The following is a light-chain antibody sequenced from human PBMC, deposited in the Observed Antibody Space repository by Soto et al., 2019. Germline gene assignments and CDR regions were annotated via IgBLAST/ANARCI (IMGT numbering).Light chain of an antibody. CDR1: SSDVGAYNY. J-gene: IGLJ1*01. CDR3: SSYTTSNTYV. V-gene: IGLV2-14*03. CDR2: DVT. Sequence: QSALTQPASVSGSPGQSIAISCTGTSSDVGAYNYVSWYQQYPGQAPKLMIYDVTSRPSGVSDRFSGSKSGNTASLTISGLQAEDEADYYCSSYTTSNTYVFGAGTRSPS.